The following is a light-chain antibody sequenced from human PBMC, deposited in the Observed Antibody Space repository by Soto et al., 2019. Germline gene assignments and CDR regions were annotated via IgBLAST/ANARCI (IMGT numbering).Light chain of an antibody. CDR1: QSVSSSY. J-gene: IGKJ2*01. Sequence: EIVLTQSPCTLSLSPGERATLSCRASQSVSSSYLAWYQQKPGQAPRLLIYGASSRATDIPDRFTGSGSGTDFTLTISRLEPEDFAVYYCQQYGSSPMSTFGQGTMLEIK. V-gene: IGKV3-20*01. CDR2: GAS. CDR3: QQYGSSPMST.